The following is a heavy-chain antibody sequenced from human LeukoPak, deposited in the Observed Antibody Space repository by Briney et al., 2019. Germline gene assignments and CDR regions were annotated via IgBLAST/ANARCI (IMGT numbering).Heavy chain of an antibody. CDR3: AREAQYYYDSSGYLDY. CDR1: GFTFSSYW. J-gene: IGHJ4*02. V-gene: IGHV3-7*01. Sequence: PGGSLRLSCAASGFTFSSYWMSWVRQAPGKGLEWVANIKQDGSEKYYVDSVKGRFTISRDNAKNSLYLQMNSLRAEDTAVYYCAREAQYYYDSSGYLDYWGQGTLATVSS. CDR2: IKQDGSEK. D-gene: IGHD3-22*01.